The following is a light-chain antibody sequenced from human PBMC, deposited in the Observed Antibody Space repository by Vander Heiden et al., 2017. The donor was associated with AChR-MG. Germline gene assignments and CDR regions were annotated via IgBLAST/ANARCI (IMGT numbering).Light chain of an antibody. J-gene: IGLJ2*01. CDR3: SSYAGSNHVV. Sequence: QSALTQPPSASGSPGQSVTISCTGTSSDVGGYNYVSWYQQHPGKAPKLMIYEVSKRPSGVADRFSGSKSGNTASLTVSGLQAEDEADYYCSSYAGSNHVVFGGGTKLTVL. V-gene: IGLV2-8*01. CDR1: SSDVGGYNY. CDR2: EVS.